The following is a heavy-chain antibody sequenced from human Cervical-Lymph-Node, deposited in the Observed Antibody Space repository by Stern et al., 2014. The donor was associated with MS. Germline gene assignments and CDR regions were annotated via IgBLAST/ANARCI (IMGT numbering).Heavy chain of an antibody. CDR2: IYYSGSA. CDR3: ARAPKSGGWIYFHGPKLSTSTIYDN. Sequence: QLQLQESGPGLVKPSETLSLTCTVSGGSISSSDYYWGWIRQPPGMGLVWIGNIYYSGSAYYHPSLNSRVNISVDTSTNQFSLKLNSVTGTDTAAYDCARAPKSGGWIYFHGPKLSTSTIYDNWGQGTLVTVSS. J-gene: IGHJ4*02. D-gene: IGHD5-24*01. V-gene: IGHV4-39*01. CDR1: GGSISSSDYY.